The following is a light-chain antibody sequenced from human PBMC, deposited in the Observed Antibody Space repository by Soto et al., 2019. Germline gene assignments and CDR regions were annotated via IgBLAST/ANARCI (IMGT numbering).Light chain of an antibody. V-gene: IGLV2-14*01. CDR2: DVN. J-gene: IGLJ3*02. CDR1: SSDVGGYDY. Sequence: QSVLTQPASVSGSPGQSITISCTGTSSDVGGYDYVSWYQQQPGKAPKLVIYDVNNRPSGVSNRFSGSKSGNTATLNISGLQAEYEADYDCKSYTSRSTPWVFGGGTKLTVL. CDR3: KSYTSRSTPWV.